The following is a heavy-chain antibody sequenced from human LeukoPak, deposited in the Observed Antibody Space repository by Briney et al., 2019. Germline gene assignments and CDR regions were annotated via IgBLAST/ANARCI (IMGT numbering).Heavy chain of an antibody. V-gene: IGHV1-18*01. CDR2: ISAYNGNT. J-gene: IGHJ5*02. Sequence: WASVKVSCKASGDTFTSYGISRVRQAPGQGLEWMGWISAYNGNTNYAQKLQGRVTMTTDTSTSTAYMELRSLRSDDTAVYYCARDPGGVLPPTNWFDPWGQGTLVTVSS. CDR1: GDTFTSYG. CDR3: ARDPGGVLPPTNWFDP. D-gene: IGHD2-15*01.